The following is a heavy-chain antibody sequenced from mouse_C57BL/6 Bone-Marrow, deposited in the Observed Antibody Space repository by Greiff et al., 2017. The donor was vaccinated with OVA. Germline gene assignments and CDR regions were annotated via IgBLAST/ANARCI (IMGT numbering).Heavy chain of an antibody. Sequence: QVQLQQSGTELVKPGASVKLSCKASGYTFTSYWMHWVKQRPGQGLEWIGNIHPCNGGTNYNEKFKSKATLTADKSSSTAYMQLISLTSEDAAVYSGASEGKHLLRSLYFDYWGQGTTLTVSS. CDR3: ASEGKHLLRSLYFDY. D-gene: IGHD1-1*01. J-gene: IGHJ2*01. CDR1: GYTFTSYW. CDR2: IHPCNGGT. V-gene: IGHV1-53*01.